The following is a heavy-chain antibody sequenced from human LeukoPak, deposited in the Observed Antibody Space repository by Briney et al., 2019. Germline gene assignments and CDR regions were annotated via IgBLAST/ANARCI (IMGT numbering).Heavy chain of an antibody. V-gene: IGHV3-30-3*01. J-gene: IGHJ5*02. CDR2: ISYDGSNK. Sequence: GGSLRLSCAASGFTFSSYAMHWVRQAPGKGLEWVAVISYDGSNKYYADSVKGRFTISRDNSKNTLYLQMNSLRAEDTAVYYCARSLTRSQFDPWGQGTLVTVSS. CDR1: GFTFSSYA. CDR3: ARSLTRSQFDP.